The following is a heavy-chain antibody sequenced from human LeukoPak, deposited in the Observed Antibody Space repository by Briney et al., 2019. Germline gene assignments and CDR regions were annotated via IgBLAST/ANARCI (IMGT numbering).Heavy chain of an antibody. Sequence: GASMKVSCKASGGTFSSYAISWVRQAPGQGLEWMGRIIPILGIANYAQKFQGRVTITADKSTSTAYMELSSLRSEDTAVYYCAREAVAYCGGDCYSYFDYWGQGTLVTVSS. D-gene: IGHD2-21*02. CDR2: IIPILGIA. CDR1: GGTFSSYA. J-gene: IGHJ4*02. CDR3: AREAVAYCGGDCYSYFDY. V-gene: IGHV1-69*04.